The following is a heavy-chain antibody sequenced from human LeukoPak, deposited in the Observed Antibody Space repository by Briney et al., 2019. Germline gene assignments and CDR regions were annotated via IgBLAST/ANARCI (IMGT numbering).Heavy chain of an antibody. CDR2: ISAYNGNT. J-gene: IGHJ3*02. V-gene: IGHV1-18*01. CDR3: ARDQLEEGPDAFDI. CDR1: GYTFTSYG. Sequence: ASVKVSCKASGYTFTSYGISWVRQAPGQGLEWMGWISAYNGNTNYAQKLQGRVTMTTDTSTSTAYMELRSLRSGDTAVYYRARDQLEEGPDAFDIWGQGTMVTVSS. D-gene: IGHD1-1*01.